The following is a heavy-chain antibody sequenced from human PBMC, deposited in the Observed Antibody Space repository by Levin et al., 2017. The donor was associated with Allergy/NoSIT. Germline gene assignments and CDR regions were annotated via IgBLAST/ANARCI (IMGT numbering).Heavy chain of an antibody. CDR3: ARDIRGPGDAFDI. CDR1: GFTVSSNY. D-gene: IGHD4-17*01. CDR2: IYSGGST. V-gene: IGHV3-53*01. J-gene: IGHJ3*02. Sequence: GGSLRLSCAASGFTVSSNYMSWVRQAPGKGLEWVSVIYSGGSTYYADSVKGRFTISRDNSKNTLYLQMNSLRAEDTAVYYCARDIRGPGDAFDIWGQGTMVTVSS.